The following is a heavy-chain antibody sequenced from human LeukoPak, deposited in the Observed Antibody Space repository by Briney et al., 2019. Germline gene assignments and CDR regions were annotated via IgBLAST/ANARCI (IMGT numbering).Heavy chain of an antibody. CDR3: ARDYKYAFDN. V-gene: IGHV3-48*02. CDR2: IGIDSGNT. D-gene: IGHD5-24*01. CDR1: GFTFSDYS. Sequence: GGSLRLSCAASGFTFSDYSVNWVRQAPGKGLEWISYIGIDSGNTNYADSVKGRFTISGDKAKNSLYLQMNSLRDEDTAVYYCARDYKYAFDNWGRGTLVTVSS. J-gene: IGHJ4*02.